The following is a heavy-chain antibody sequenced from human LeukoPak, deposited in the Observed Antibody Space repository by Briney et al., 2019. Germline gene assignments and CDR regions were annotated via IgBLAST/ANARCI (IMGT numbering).Heavy chain of an antibody. Sequence: GGSLRLPCAASGFTFSSYAMHWVRQAPGKGLEWVAVISYDGSNKYYADSVKGRFTISRDNSKNTLYLQINSLRAEDTAVYYCARDSGGSYDYWGQGTLVTVSS. CDR1: GFTFSSYA. CDR3: ARDSGGSYDY. CDR2: ISYDGSNK. D-gene: IGHD1-26*01. V-gene: IGHV3-30-3*01. J-gene: IGHJ4*02.